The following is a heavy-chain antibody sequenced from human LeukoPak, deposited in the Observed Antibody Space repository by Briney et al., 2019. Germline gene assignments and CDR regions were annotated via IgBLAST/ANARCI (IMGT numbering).Heavy chain of an antibody. J-gene: IGHJ4*02. CDR2: ISYDGSNK. V-gene: IGHV3-30*03. CDR1: GFTFSSYG. Sequence: GGSLRLSCAASGFTFSSYGMHWVRQAPGKGLEWVAVISYDGSNKYYADSVKGRFTISRDNSKNTLYLQMNSLRAEDTAVYYCARARASGRSGFDYWGQGTLVTVSS. D-gene: IGHD2-15*01. CDR3: ARARASGRSGFDY.